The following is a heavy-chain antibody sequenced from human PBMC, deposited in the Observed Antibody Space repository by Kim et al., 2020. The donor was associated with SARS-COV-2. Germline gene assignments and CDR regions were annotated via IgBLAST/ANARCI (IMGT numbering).Heavy chain of an antibody. CDR1: GFTFSSCA. V-gene: IGHV3-73*01. D-gene: IGHD1-1*01. J-gene: IGHJ3*02. CDR3: TSVPGTTLAFWDAFD. CDR2: IRSKANSYAT. Sequence: GGSLRLSCAASGFTFSSCAIHWVRQAPGKGLEWVGRIRSKANSYATAYAASVKGRFTISRDDSKNTAYLQMNNLKTEDTAVYYCTSVPGTTLAFWDAFD.